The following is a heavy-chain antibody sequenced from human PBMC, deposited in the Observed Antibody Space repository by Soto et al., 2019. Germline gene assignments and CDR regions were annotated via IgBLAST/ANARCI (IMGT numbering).Heavy chain of an antibody. J-gene: IGHJ5*02. CDR3: ARDGPFGTMVRGVIIPRPCNWFDP. V-gene: IGHV3-7*01. Sequence: LRLPCAAPGYTLSSYSMSWVCKATGKGLAWVANIKQDGSEKYYVDSVKGRFTISRDNAKNSLYLQMNSLRAEDTAVYYCARDGPFGTMVRGVIIPRPCNWFDPWGQGTLVTVSS. D-gene: IGHD3-10*01. CDR1: GYTLSSYS. CDR2: IKQDGSEK.